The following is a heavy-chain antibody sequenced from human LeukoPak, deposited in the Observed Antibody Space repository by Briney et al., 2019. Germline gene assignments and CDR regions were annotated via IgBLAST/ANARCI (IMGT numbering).Heavy chain of an antibody. CDR1: GFTFSNYG. CDR3: XXXXXXNSVEERGFDY. D-gene: IGHD4-23*01. Sequence: GGSLRLSCAASGFTFSNYGMSWVRQAPGKGLEWVSTLSRSGDSPYYADSVKGRFTISRGNSKNTVYLQMNSLRAEDTAVYYXXXXXXXNSVEERGFDYWGQGTLVTVSS. CDR2: LSRSGDSP. V-gene: IGHV3-23*01. J-gene: IGHJ4*02.